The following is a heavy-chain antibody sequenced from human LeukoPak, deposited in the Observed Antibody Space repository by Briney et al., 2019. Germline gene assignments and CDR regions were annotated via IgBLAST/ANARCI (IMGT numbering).Heavy chain of an antibody. V-gene: IGHV4-38-2*02. CDR2: IYHSGST. CDR1: GYSISSGYY. Sequence: PSETLSLTCTVSGYSISSGYYWGWIRQPPGKGLEWIGSIYHSGSTYYNPSLKSRVTISVDTSKNQFSLKLSSVTAADTAVYYCARDLLSGYDGGSEYWGQGTLVTVSS. CDR3: ARDLLSGYDGGSEY. J-gene: IGHJ4*02. D-gene: IGHD5-12*01.